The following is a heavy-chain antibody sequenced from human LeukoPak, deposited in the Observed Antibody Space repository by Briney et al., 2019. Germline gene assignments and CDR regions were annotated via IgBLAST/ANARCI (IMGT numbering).Heavy chain of an antibody. CDR1: GFTVRTYY. CDR3: ARGFSNYARYAFDI. J-gene: IGHJ3*02. V-gene: IGHV3-66*01. D-gene: IGHD1-7*01. CDR2: IYSGGTT. Sequence: GGSLRLFRAASGFTVRTYYMTWVSQAAGKGLEWVSIIYSGGTTSYADTVTGRFSISRDNSKNTVYLQMNSLRADDTAVYYCARGFSNYARYAFDIWGQGTMVTVSS.